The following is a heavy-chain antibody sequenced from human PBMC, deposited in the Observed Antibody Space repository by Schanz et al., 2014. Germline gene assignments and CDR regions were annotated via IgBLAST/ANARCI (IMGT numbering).Heavy chain of an antibody. J-gene: IGHJ4*02. CDR3: ARGRGFYDY. CDR1: GYTFTDYG. D-gene: IGHD3-10*01. V-gene: IGHV1-69*04. CDR2: IVPIAGIT. Sequence: QVQVVQSGAEVKKPGASVKVSCKASGYTFTDYGVIWVRQAPGQGLEWMGRIVPIAGITNYAQRFQGRVTITADKSTDTAYMELSSLTSEDTAVHYGARGRGFYDYWGQGTLVTVSS.